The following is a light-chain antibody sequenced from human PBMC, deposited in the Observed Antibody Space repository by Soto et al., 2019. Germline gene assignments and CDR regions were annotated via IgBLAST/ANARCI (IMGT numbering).Light chain of an antibody. J-gene: IGKJ1*01. Sequence: DIHMTQSPSTLSASVGYTFTITCRASQTISSWLAWYQQKPGKAPKLLIYKASTLKSGVPSRFRGSGSGTEFTLTISSLQPDDFAPYYCQHYNSYSEAFGQGTKVDIK. CDR2: KAS. CDR1: QTISSW. CDR3: QHYNSYSEA. V-gene: IGKV1-5*03.